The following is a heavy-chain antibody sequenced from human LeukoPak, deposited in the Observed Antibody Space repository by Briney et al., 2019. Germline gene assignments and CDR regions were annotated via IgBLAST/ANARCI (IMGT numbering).Heavy chain of an antibody. D-gene: IGHD3-9*01. Sequence: GGSLRLSCAASGFTFSSYAMSWVRQAPGKGLEWVSAISGSGGSTYYADSVKGRFTISRDNSKNTLYLQMNSLRAEDTAVYYCAKEPVLRYFDWLLPYFDYWGQGTLVTVSS. V-gene: IGHV3-23*01. CDR1: GFTFSSYA. J-gene: IGHJ4*02. CDR3: AKEPVLRYFDWLLPYFDY. CDR2: ISGSGGST.